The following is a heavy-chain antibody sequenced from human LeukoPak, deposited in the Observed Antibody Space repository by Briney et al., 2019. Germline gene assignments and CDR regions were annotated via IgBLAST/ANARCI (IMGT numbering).Heavy chain of an antibody. Sequence: SETLSLTCTVSGDSISGSTYYWCWIRQPPGKGLEWIGSIHYSGSTQYNPSLKSRVSTSVDTSKNQFSLKLTSVSAADTAVYYCAREVRHWQWRRYDHFDYWGQGSLVTVSS. CDR2: IHYSGST. CDR1: GDSISGSTYY. D-gene: IGHD6-19*01. CDR3: AREVRHWQWRRYDHFDY. J-gene: IGHJ4*02. V-gene: IGHV4-39*02.